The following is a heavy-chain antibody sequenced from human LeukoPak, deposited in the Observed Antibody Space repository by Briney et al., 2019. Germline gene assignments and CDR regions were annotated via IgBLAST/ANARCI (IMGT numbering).Heavy chain of an antibody. CDR3: ASRKPRWLQWEEITFASFSGGFFDY. J-gene: IGHJ4*02. D-gene: IGHD5-24*01. CDR1: GGSISSSSYY. V-gene: IGHV4-39*01. CDR2: IYYSGST. Sequence: SETLSLTCTVSGGSISSSSYYWGWIRQPPGKGLEWIGSIYYSGSTYYNPSLKSRVTISVDTSKNQFSLKLSSVTAADTGVYYCASRKPRWLQWEEITFASFSGGFFDYWGQGTLVTVSS.